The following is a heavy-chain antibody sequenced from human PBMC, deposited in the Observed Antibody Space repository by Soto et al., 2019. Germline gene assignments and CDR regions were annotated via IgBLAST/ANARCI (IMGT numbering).Heavy chain of an antibody. J-gene: IGHJ6*03. V-gene: IGHV3-23*01. CDR1: GFTFSSYA. CDR3: AKGGSSSSWYVRYYYYYYMDV. Sequence: GGSLRLSCAASGFTFSSYAMSWVRQAPGKGLEWVSAISGSGGSTYYADSVKGRFTISRDNSKNTLYLQMNSLRAEDTAVYYCAKGGSSSSWYVRYYYYYYMDVWGKGTTVTVSS. D-gene: IGHD6-13*01. CDR2: ISGSGGST.